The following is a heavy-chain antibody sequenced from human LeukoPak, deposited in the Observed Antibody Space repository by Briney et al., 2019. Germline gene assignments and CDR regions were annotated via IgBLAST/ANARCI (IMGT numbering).Heavy chain of an antibody. CDR2: ISSSGSTI. CDR3: ARDNYDSSGPYYFDY. D-gene: IGHD3-22*01. V-gene: IGHV3-48*03. J-gene: IGHJ4*02. CDR1: GFTFSSYA. Sequence: GGSLRLSCAASGFTFSSYAMSWVRQAPGKGLEWVSYISSSGSTIYYADSVKGRFTISRDNARNSLYLQMNSLRAKDTAVYYCARDNYDSSGPYYFDYWGQGTLVTVSS.